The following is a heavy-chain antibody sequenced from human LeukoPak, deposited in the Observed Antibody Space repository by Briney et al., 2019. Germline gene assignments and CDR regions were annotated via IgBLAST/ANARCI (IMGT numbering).Heavy chain of an antibody. CDR3: AKETVTTVYYFDY. CDR2: ISYDGSNK. D-gene: IGHD4-11*01. V-gene: IGHV3-30*18. J-gene: IGHJ4*02. Sequence: GGSLRLSCAASGFTVSSNYMSWVRQAPGKGLEWVAVISYDGSNKYYADSVKGRFTISRDNSKDTLYLQMNSLRAEDTAVYYCAKETVTTVYYFDYWGQGTLVTVSS. CDR1: GFTVSSNY.